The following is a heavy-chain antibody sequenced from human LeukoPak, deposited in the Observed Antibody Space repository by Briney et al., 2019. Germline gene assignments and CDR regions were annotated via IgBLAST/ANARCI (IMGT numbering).Heavy chain of an antibody. CDR3: ARDLGGYGSGSDFDY. D-gene: IGHD3-10*01. CDR2: IYTSGST. CDR1: GGSISSGSYY. V-gene: IGHV4-61*02. Sequence: SETLSLTCTVSGGSISSGSYYWSWIRQPAGKGLEWIGRIYTSGSTNYNPSLKSRVTISVDTSKNQFSLKLSSVTAADTAVYYCARDLGGYGSGSDFDYWGQGTLVTVSS. J-gene: IGHJ4*02.